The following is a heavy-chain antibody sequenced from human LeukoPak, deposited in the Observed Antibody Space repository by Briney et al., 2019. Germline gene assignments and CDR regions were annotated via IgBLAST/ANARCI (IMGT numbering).Heavy chain of an antibody. J-gene: IGHJ4*02. CDR2: IYHSGST. CDR1: GYSISSGYY. V-gene: IGHV4-38-2*02. D-gene: IGHD1-26*01. Sequence: PSETLSLTCTVSGYSISSGYYWGWIRQPPGKGLEWIGSIYHSGSTYYNPSLKSRVTISVDTSKSQFSLKLSSVTAADTAVYYCASGFDSGSYPYYFDYWGQGTLVTVSS. CDR3: ASGFDSGSYPYYFDY.